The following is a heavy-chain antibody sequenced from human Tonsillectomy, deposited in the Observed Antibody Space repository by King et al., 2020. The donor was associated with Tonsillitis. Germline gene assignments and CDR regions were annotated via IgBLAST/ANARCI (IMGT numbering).Heavy chain of an antibody. J-gene: IGHJ4*02. Sequence: VQLVESGGGLVQPGGSLRLSCAASGFPFSSYWMSWVRQAPGKGLEWVANIKQDGSEKYYVDSVKGRFTISRDNAKNSLYLQMNSLRAEDTAVYYCARDWYGSGSPFDYWGQGTLVTVSS. D-gene: IGHD3-10*01. CDR1: GFPFSSYW. V-gene: IGHV3-7*01. CDR2: IKQDGSEK. CDR3: ARDWYGSGSPFDY.